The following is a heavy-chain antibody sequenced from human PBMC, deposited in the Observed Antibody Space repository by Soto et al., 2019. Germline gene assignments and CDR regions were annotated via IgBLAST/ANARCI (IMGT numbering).Heavy chain of an antibody. CDR3: ARDPLSSFAMDV. CDR1: GDTFSSYA. D-gene: IGHD3-10*02. CDR2: IIPTFGRT. V-gene: IGHV1-69*18. Sequence: QVQLVQSGAEVTKPGSSVKVSCKASGDTFSSYAISWVRQAPGKGLEWMGRIIPTFGRTNYAQKFQGRLSISADDFTSTAYMELTSLESEDTAVYYCARDPLSSFAMDVWGQGTTVTVSS. J-gene: IGHJ6*02.